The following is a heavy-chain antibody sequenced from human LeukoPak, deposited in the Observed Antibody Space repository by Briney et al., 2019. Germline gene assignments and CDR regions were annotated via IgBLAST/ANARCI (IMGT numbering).Heavy chain of an antibody. CDR1: GFTFSSYA. CDR3: ARNYYGSGSYYNLGY. V-gene: IGHV3-30*04. J-gene: IGHJ4*02. CDR2: ISYDGSNK. D-gene: IGHD3-10*01. Sequence: GRSLRLSCAASGFTFSSYAMHWVRQAPGKGLEWVAVISYDGSNKYYADSVKGRFTISRDNSKNTLYLQMNGLRAEDTAVYYCARNYYGSGSYYNLGYWGQGTLVTVSS.